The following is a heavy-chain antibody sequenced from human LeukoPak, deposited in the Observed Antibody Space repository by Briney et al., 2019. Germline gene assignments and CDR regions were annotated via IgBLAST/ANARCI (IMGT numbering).Heavy chain of an antibody. J-gene: IGHJ4*02. D-gene: IGHD1-7*01. V-gene: IGHV3-48*03. CDR3: ARDTVHGGLELLIDY. CDR1: GFTFSSYE. Sequence: GGSLRLSCAASGFTFSSYEMNWVRQAPGKGLEWVSYISSSGSTIYYADSVKGRFTISRDNAKNSLYLQMNSLRAEETAVYYCARDTVHGGLELLIDYWGQGTLVTVSS. CDR2: ISSSGSTI.